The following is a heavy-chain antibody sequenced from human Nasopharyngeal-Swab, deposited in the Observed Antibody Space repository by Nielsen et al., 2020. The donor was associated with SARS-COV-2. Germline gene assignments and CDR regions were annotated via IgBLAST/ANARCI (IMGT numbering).Heavy chain of an antibody. CDR2: IIPILGIA. CDR3: ARYSSSSAGGDAFDI. CDR1: GGTFSSYA. Sequence: SVKVSCKASGGTFSSYAISWVRQAPGQGLEWMGGIIPILGIANYAQKFQGRVTITADKSTSTAYKELSSLRSEDTAVYYCARYSSSSAGGDAFDIWGQGTMVTVSS. J-gene: IGHJ3*02. D-gene: IGHD6-6*01. V-gene: IGHV1-69*10.